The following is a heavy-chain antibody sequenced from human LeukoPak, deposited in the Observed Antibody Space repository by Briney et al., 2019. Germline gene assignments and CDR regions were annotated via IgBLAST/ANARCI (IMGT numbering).Heavy chain of an antibody. J-gene: IGHJ4*02. V-gene: IGHV3-9*01. CDR1: GFTFDDYA. Sequence: PGGSLRLSCAASGFTFDDYAMHWVRQAPGKGLEWVSGISWNSGSIGYADSVKGRFTISRDNAKNSLYLQMNSLRAEDTAVYYCAKIGGIAAAGTVIFDYWGQGTLVTVSS. CDR2: ISWNSGSI. CDR3: AKIGGIAAAGTVIFDY. D-gene: IGHD6-13*01.